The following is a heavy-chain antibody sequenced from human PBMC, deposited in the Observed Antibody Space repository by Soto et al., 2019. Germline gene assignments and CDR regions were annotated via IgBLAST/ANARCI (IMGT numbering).Heavy chain of an antibody. CDR2: INPSGGST. J-gene: IGHJ4*02. CDR3: ARRRGADSSIDY. D-gene: IGHD2-21*02. V-gene: IGHV1-46*03. Sequence: QVQLVQSGAEVKKPGASVKVSCKASGYTFTTYYMHWVRQAPGQGLECMGIINPSGGSTSYAQKFQGRVTMTRHTSTSTVYMELSSLRSENTAVDHCARRRGADSSIDYWGQGTLVIVSS. CDR1: GYTFTTYY.